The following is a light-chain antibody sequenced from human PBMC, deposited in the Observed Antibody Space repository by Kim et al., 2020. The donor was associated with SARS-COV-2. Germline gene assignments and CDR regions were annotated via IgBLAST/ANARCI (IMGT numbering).Light chain of an antibody. V-gene: IGKV4-1*01. CDR2: WAS. CDR3: QQYHSIPYT. J-gene: IGKJ2*01. CDR1: ESVLKGAKNKSC. Sequence: RATMKCKAGESVLKGAKNKSCLAWYQQKPGQPPKLLIYWASAREAGVPDRFRGSGSGTDFTLTISSLQAEDVAVYYGQQYHSIPYTFGQGTKLEI.